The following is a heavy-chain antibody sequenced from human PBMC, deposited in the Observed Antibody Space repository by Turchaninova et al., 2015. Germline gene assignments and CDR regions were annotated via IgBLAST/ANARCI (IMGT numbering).Heavy chain of an antibody. D-gene: IGHD4-17*01. V-gene: IGHV1-2*06. Sequence: QVQLVQSGAEVKKPGDSVKVSCKASGYTFTGYSMHWVRQAPGQGLEWMGRVNPVSGGTDYEQKLQGRVTMTRDTSISTGYMDLSGLRSDDTAGYYCAKGETTVPHDWGQGTLITVSS. J-gene: IGHJ4*02. CDR1: GYTFTGYS. CDR3: AKGETTVPHD. CDR2: VNPVSGGT.